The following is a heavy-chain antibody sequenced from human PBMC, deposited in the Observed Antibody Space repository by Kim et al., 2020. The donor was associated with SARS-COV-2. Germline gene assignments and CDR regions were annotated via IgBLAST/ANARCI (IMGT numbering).Heavy chain of an antibody. CDR1: GGYISSYY. Sequence: SETLSLTCTVSGGYISSYYWSWIRQPPGKGLEWIGYIYYGGDTNYNPSLKSRLTISLQTSKSQFSLILTSLTAADTAVYYCARWSGSPFRFAYWGQGILVTVSS. V-gene: IGHV4-59*01. J-gene: IGHJ4*02. D-gene: IGHD3-3*01. CDR3: ARWSGSPFRFAY. CDR2: IYYGGDT.